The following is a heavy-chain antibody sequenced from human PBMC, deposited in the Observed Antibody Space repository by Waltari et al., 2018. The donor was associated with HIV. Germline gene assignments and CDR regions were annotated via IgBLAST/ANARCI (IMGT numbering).Heavy chain of an antibody. D-gene: IGHD3-22*01. J-gene: IGHJ4*02. CDR2: IYYSGST. CDR3: ARTPYYYDSSGYPLYFDY. CDR1: GYSISSSNW. V-gene: IGHV4-28*01. Sequence: QVQLQESGPGLVKPSDTLSLTCAVSGYSISSSNWWGWIRQPPGQGLEWSGYIYYSGSTYYNPSLKSRVTMSVDTSKNQFSLKLSSVTAVDTAVYYCARTPYYYDSSGYPLYFDYWGQGTLVTVSS.